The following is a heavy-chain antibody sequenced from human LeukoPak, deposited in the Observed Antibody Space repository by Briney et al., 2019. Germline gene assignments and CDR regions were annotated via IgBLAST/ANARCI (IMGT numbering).Heavy chain of an antibody. D-gene: IGHD3-16*01. CDR3: ARDRGPQWWGSFDY. J-gene: IGHJ4*02. CDR2: INPNSGDT. V-gene: IGHV1-2*04. CDR1: GYTFTDYY. Sequence: AAVKVSFKASGYTFTDYYIHLVRQAPGQGLEWMGWINPNSGDTNLAQKFQGWVTMTRDTSIGTAYLELSRLTSDDTAVYYCARDRGPQWWGSFDYWGQGTLVTVSS.